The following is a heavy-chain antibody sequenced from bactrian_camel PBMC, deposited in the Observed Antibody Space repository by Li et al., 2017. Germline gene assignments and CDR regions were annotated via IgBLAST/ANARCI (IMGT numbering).Heavy chain of an antibody. CDR2: ISGDSGRT. V-gene: IGHV3S40*01. Sequence: DVQLVESGGGSVKAGGSLTLSCAASGFTYSDHAMHWVRQAPGKGLEWVSLISGDSGRTYYADSVKGRFTISRDNAKNTVYLQMNSLKTEDTAMYYCAKDLNGSDVKWYEGYDYWGQGTQVTVS. CDR3: AKDLNGSDVKWYEGYDY. D-gene: IGHD2*01. CDR1: GFTYSDHA. J-gene: IGHJ4*01.